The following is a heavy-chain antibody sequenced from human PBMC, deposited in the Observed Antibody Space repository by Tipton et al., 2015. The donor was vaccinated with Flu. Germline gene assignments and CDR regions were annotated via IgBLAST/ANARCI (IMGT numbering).Heavy chain of an antibody. V-gene: IGHV4-61*01. CDR1: GGSVSSGSYY. Sequence: TLSLTCTVSGGSVSSGSYYWIWFRQPPGKGLEWIGYIYYSGSTNYNPSLKSRVTISVDTSKNQFSLKLSSVTAADTAVYYCARDQVSPHLTYGMDVWGQGTTVTGSS. CDR2: IYYSGST. D-gene: IGHD2-21*01. CDR3: ARDQVSPHLTYGMDV. J-gene: IGHJ6*02.